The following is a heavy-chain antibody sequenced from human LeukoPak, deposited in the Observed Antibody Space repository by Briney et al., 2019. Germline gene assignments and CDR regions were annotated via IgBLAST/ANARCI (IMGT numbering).Heavy chain of an antibody. V-gene: IGHV1-18*01. D-gene: IGHD3-10*01. Sequence: ASLKVSCKASGYTFTSYGISWVRQAPGQGLEWMGWISAYNGNTNYAQKLQGRVTMTTDTSTSTAYMELTSLRSDDTAVYYCARVYSTNYYGSGDRPFLFDYWGQGTVVTVSS. CDR1: GYTFTSYG. J-gene: IGHJ4*02. CDR3: ARVYSTNYYGSGDRPFLFDY. CDR2: ISAYNGNT.